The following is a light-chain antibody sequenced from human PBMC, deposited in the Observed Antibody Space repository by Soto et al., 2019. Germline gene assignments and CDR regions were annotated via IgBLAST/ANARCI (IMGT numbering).Light chain of an antibody. CDR3: QQYNNWPRT. J-gene: IGKJ1*01. CDR1: QSVGRK. V-gene: IGKV3D-15*01. Sequence: EIEMTQSPATLSVSPGERATLSCRSSQSVGRKLAWYQQRPGLAPRLLIYDAATRATGIPARFSGSGSGTEFTLTISSLQSEDFAAYYCQQYNNWPRTFGQGTKVEIK. CDR2: DAA.